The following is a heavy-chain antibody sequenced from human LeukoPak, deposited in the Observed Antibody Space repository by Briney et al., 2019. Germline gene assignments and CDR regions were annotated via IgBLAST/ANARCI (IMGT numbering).Heavy chain of an antibody. CDR1: GGSISSSSYY. V-gene: IGHV4-39*07. CDR3: ARDYASGYSSDLV. CDR2: IYYSGST. D-gene: IGHD6-19*01. J-gene: IGHJ4*02. Sequence: SETLSLTCTVSGGSISSSSYYWGWIRQPPGKGLEWIGSIYYSGSTYYNPSLKSRVTISVDTSKNQFSLKLSSVTAADTAVYYCARDYASGYSSDLVWGQGTLVTVSS.